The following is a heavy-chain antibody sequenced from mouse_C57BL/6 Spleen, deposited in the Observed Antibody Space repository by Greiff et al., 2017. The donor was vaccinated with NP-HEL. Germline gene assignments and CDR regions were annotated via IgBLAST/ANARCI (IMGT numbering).Heavy chain of an antibody. J-gene: IGHJ2*01. V-gene: IGHV1-82*01. D-gene: IGHD1-1*01. Sequence: QVQLQQSGPELVKPGASVKISCKASGYAFSSSWMNWVKQRPGKGLEWIGRISPGDGDTNYNGKFKGKAPLTEDKSSSTAYIQLSSLTSEDSAVYFCARRTTVVARDYYFDYWGQGTTLTVSS. CDR3: ARRTTVVARDYYFDY. CDR2: ISPGDGDT. CDR1: GYAFSSSW.